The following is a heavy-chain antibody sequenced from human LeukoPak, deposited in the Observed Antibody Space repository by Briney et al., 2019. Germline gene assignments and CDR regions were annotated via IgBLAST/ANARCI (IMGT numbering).Heavy chain of an antibody. CDR3: ARPGIAATGAFDC. CDR1: GGSISSYY. CDR2: IYYSRST. Sequence: SETLSLTCTVSGGSISSYYWSWIRQPPGKGLEWIGYIYYSRSTNYDPSLKSRVSISVDTSKNQFSLNLTSVTAADTAVYFCARPGIAATGAFDCWGQGTLVTVSS. D-gene: IGHD6-13*01. J-gene: IGHJ4*02. V-gene: IGHV4-59*08.